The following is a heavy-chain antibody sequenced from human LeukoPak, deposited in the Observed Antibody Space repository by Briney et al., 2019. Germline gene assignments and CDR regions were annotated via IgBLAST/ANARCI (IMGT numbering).Heavy chain of an antibody. CDR3: ASRVRYCSSASCYAGFDP. D-gene: IGHD2-2*01. V-gene: IGHV1-18*01. Sequence: ASVKVSCKASGYTFTSYGISWVRQAPGQGLEWMGWISAYNGNTNYAQKLQGRVTMTTDTSTSTAYMELRSLRSDDTAVYYCASRVRYCSSASCYAGFDPWGQGTLVTVSS. J-gene: IGHJ5*02. CDR1: GYTFTSYG. CDR2: ISAYNGNT.